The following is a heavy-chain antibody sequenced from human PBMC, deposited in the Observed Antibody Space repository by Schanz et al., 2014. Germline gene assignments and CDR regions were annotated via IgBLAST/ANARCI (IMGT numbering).Heavy chain of an antibody. V-gene: IGHV3-11*01. CDR2: IGNGGVTI. Sequence: QVQLVDSGGGLVKPGGSLRLSCTASGFPFSDYFMAWIRQPPGRGLEWVSYIGNGGVTIYYADSVKGRFTISRDNSKNSLYLQMNSPRAEDTAVYYCARIGGSVIDYWAQGTLVTVSS. D-gene: IGHD3-10*01. J-gene: IGHJ4*02. CDR1: GFPFSDYF. CDR3: ARIGGSVIDY.